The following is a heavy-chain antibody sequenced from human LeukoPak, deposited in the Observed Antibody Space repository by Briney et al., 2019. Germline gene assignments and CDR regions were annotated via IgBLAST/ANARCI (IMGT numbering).Heavy chain of an antibody. D-gene: IGHD5-18*01. CDR3: AREGDRFDSYGYSVFKLDAFDI. J-gene: IGHJ3*02. Sequence: PSETLSLTCSVSGGSISSSSNYWGWIRQPPGKGLEWIGSIYYSGSTYYNPSLKSRVTISVDTSKNQFSLKLNSVTAADTAVYYCAREGDRFDSYGYSVFKLDAFDIWGQGTMVTVSS. CDR2: IYYSGST. CDR1: GGSISSSSNY. V-gene: IGHV4-39*02.